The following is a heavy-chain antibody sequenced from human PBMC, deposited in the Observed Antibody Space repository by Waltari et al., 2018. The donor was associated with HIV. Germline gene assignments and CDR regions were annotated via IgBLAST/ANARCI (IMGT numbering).Heavy chain of an antibody. J-gene: IGHJ4*02. D-gene: IGHD2-2*01. Sequence: EVQLVESVGGLVQPGGCLRLSCAASGFTFSNYWLCWFRQVPGKGREWVANIKQDGSEKYFVDSVKGQFTISRDNAKNSLYLQMNSLRAEDTAVYYCARDRCSSTSCFFDYWGQGTLVTVSS. V-gene: IGHV3-7*01. CDR2: IKQDGSEK. CDR3: ARDRCSSTSCFFDY. CDR1: GFTFSNYW.